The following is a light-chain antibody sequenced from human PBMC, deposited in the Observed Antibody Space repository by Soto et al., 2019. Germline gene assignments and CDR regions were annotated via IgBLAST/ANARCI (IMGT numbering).Light chain of an antibody. CDR2: DAS. J-gene: IGKJ5*01. V-gene: IGKV3-20*01. CDR1: QSLGNTY. Sequence: EIVLTQSPGTLSLSPGERATLSCRASQSLGNTYLAWYQRKPGQAPRLLIYDASSRATDIPDRFSGSGAGTDFTLTISRLEPEDSAVYYCQQYGGSPPITFGQGTRLEIK. CDR3: QQYGGSPPIT.